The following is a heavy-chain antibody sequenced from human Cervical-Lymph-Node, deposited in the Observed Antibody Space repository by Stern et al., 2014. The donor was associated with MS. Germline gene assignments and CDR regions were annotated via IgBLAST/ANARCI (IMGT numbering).Heavy chain of an antibody. Sequence: VQLVESGPGLVKPSETLSLTCNVSGGSISSYYWSWIRQPPGKGLEWIGYVYYRGSTNYNPSLKSRVTISVDTSKNQFSLRLSSVTAADTAVYYCARDRGIAVAGRRHYYYGMDVWGQGTTVTISS. CDR1: GGSISSYY. CDR2: VYYRGST. V-gene: IGHV4-59*01. D-gene: IGHD6-19*01. CDR3: ARDRGIAVAGRRHYYYGMDV. J-gene: IGHJ6*02.